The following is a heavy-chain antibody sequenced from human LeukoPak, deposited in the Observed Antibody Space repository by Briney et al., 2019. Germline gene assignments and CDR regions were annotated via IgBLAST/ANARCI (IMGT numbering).Heavy chain of an antibody. D-gene: IGHD3-16*02. CDR3: ARGFRRLGELSYRWYFDY. V-gene: IGHV4-30-2*01. J-gene: IGHJ4*02. Sequence: SQTLSLTCAVSGGSISSGGYSWSWIRQPPGKGLEWIGYIYHSGSTYYNPSLKSRVTISVDRSKNQFSLKLSSVTAADTAVYYCARGFRRLGELSYRWYFDYWGQGTLVTVSS. CDR2: IYHSGST. CDR1: GGSISSGGYS.